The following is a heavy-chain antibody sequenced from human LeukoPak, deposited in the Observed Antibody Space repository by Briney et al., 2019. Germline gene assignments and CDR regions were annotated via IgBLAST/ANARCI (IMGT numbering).Heavy chain of an antibody. Sequence: ASVKVSCKASGYTFTSYDINWVRQATGQGLEWMGWMNPNSGNTGYAQKFQGRVTMTRNTPISTAYMELSSLRSEDTAVYYCARDQDIVVVVAALRQREMGGFDPWGQGTLVTVSS. J-gene: IGHJ5*02. CDR3: ARDQDIVVVVAALRQREMGGFDP. V-gene: IGHV1-8*01. D-gene: IGHD2-15*01. CDR1: GYTFTSYD. CDR2: MNPNSGNT.